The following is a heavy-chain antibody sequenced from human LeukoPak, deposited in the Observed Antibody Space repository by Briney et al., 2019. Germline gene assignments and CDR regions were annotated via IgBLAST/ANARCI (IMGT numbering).Heavy chain of an antibody. CDR2: IYYSGST. Sequence: PSETLSLTCTVSGGSISSHYWSWIRQPPGKGLEWIGYIYYSGSTNYNPSLKSRVTISVDTSKNQFSLKLSSVTAADTAVYYCARGGAYFDWLLYRPPSLDIWGQGTMVTVSS. V-gene: IGHV4-59*11. CDR3: ARGGAYFDWLLYRPPSLDI. J-gene: IGHJ3*02. D-gene: IGHD3-9*01. CDR1: GGSISSHY.